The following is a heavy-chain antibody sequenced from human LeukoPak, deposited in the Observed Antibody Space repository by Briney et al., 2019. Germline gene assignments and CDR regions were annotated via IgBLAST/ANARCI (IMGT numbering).Heavy chain of an antibody. Sequence: PGRSLRFSCAASGFTFSSYGMHWVRQAPGKGLEWVAVISYDGSNKYYADSVKGRFTISRDNSKNTLYLQMNSLRAEDTAVYYCAKDRASGDYGYWGQGTLVTVSS. D-gene: IGHD4-17*01. J-gene: IGHJ4*02. V-gene: IGHV3-30*18. CDR2: ISYDGSNK. CDR3: AKDRASGDYGY. CDR1: GFTFSSYG.